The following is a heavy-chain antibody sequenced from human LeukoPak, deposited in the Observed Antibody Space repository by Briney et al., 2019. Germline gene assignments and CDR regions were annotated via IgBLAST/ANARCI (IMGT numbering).Heavy chain of an antibody. CDR1: GGSFSGYY. J-gene: IGHJ5*02. CDR3: ARGNYDFWSGYYPPNWFDP. D-gene: IGHD3-3*01. V-gene: IGHV4-34*01. Sequence: SETLSLTCAVYGGSFSGYYWSWIRQPPGKGLEWIGEINHSGSTNYNPSLKSRVTISVDTSKNQFSLKLSSVTAADTAVYYCARGNYDFWSGYYPPNWFDPWGQGTLVTVPS. CDR2: INHSGST.